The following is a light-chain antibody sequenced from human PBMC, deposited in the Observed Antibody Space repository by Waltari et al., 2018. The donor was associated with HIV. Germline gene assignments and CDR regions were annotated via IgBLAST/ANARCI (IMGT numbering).Light chain of an antibody. CDR2: GAS. CDR3: QQYNNWPLMYT. J-gene: IGKJ2*01. Sequence: EIVMTQSPATLSVSPGERATLSCRAGQSVSSNLAWYQQKPGQAPRLLIYGASTRATGIPARFSGSGSETDFTLTVSSLQSEDSAVYYCQQYNNWPLMYTFGQGTKLDIK. V-gene: IGKV3-15*01. CDR1: QSVSSN.